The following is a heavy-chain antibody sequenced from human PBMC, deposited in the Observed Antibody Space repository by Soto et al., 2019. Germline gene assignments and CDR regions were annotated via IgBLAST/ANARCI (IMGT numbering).Heavy chain of an antibody. CDR3: AKDKGWELLLHAFDI. D-gene: IGHD1-26*01. CDR2: ISSSSSYT. J-gene: IGHJ3*02. V-gene: IGHV3-11*06. CDR1: GFTFSDYY. Sequence: PGGSLRLSCAASGFTFSDYYMSWIRQAPGKGLEWVSYISSSSSYTNYADSVKGRFTISRDNAKNSLHLQMNSLRAEDTAVYYCAKDKGWELLLHAFDIWGQGTMVTVS.